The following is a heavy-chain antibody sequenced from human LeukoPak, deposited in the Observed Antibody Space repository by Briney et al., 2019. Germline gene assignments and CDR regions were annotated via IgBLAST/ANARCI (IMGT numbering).Heavy chain of an antibody. V-gene: IGHV4-38-2*02. D-gene: IGHD1-1*01. CDR2: MYHSGNT. Sequence: SETLSLTCTVSGYSISSDYYWAWIRQPPGKGLEWIVSMYHSGNTYYNASLKSRVTISLDTSKNQFSLKLSSVTAADTAVYYCARDRGTWNDDGFDYWGQGTLVTVSS. J-gene: IGHJ4*02. CDR3: ARDRGTWNDDGFDY. CDR1: GYSISSDYY.